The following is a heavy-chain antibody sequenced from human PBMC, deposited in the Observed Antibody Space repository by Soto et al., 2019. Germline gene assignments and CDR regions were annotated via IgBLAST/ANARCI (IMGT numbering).Heavy chain of an antibody. V-gene: IGHV4-31*03. CDR2: IYYSGST. Sequence: QVQLQESGPGLVKPSQTLSLTCTVSGGSISSGGYYWSWIRQHPGKGLEWIGYIYYSGSTYYNPSLKSRVTISVDTSKNQFSLKLSSVNAADTAVYYCARSRDSAMVQPYFDYWGQGTLVTVYS. J-gene: IGHJ4*02. CDR3: ARSRDSAMVQPYFDY. D-gene: IGHD5-18*01. CDR1: GGSISSGGYY.